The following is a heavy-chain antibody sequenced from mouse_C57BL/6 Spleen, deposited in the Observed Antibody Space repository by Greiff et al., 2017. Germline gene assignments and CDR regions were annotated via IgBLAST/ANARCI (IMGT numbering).Heavy chain of an antibody. D-gene: IGHD3-2*02. CDR2: IHPNSGST. CDR3: ARSTAQATSYAMDY. CDR1: GYTFTSYW. J-gene: IGHJ4*01. V-gene: IGHV1-64*01. Sequence: VQLQQPGAELVKPGASVKLSCKASGYTFTSYWMHWVKQRPGQGLEWIGMIHPNSGSTNYNEKFKSKATLTVDKSSSTAYMQLSSLTSEDSAVYYCARSTAQATSYAMDYWGQGTSVTVSS.